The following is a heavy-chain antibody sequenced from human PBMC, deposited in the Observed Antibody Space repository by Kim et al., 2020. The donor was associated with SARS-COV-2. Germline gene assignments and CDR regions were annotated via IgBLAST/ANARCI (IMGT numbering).Heavy chain of an antibody. Sequence: SETLSLTCSISGDSINTYYWSWIRQPPGKGLEWIGYIYHSGSNNYNPSLKSRAVISLDASKNQLSLNLRSVTAADTAVYYCARQWSGDYTASRSPCDNWGQGTLVTVSS. CDR1: GDSINTYY. CDR3: ARQWSGDYTASRSPCDN. D-gene: IGHD4-17*01. V-gene: IGHV4-59*08. CDR2: IYHSGSN. J-gene: IGHJ4*02.